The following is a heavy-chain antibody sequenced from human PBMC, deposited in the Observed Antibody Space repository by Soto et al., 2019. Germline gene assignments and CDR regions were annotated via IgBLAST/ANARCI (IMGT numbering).Heavy chain of an antibody. J-gene: IGHJ6*02. CDR2: IYYSGST. V-gene: IGHV4-39*01. CDR1: GGSISSSSYY. CDR3: AIGDYSNALFYYYYGMDV. Sequence: PSETLSLTCTVSGGSISSSSYYWGWIRQPPGKGLEWIGSIYYSGSTYYNPSLKSRVTISVDTSKNQISLKLSSVTAADTAVYYCAIGDYSNALFYYYYGMDVWGQGTTVTVSS. D-gene: IGHD4-4*01.